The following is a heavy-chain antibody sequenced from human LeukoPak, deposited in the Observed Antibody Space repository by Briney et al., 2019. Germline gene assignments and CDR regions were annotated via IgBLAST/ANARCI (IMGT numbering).Heavy chain of an antibody. CDR1: GGSISSGGYS. Sequence: SETLSLTCAVSGGSISSGGYSWSWIRQPPGKGLEWIGYIYHSGSSYYNPSLKSRVTISVDRSKNQFSLKLSSVTAADTAVYYCARDRYGDHTYFDYWGQGTLVTVSS. D-gene: IGHD4-17*01. CDR3: ARDRYGDHTYFDY. V-gene: IGHV4-30-2*01. CDR2: IYHSGSS. J-gene: IGHJ4*02.